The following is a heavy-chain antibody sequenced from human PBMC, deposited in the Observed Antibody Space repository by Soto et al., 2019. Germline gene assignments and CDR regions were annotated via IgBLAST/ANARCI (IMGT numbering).Heavy chain of an antibody. CDR1: GFTFSSYS. Sequence: GGSLGLSCAASGFTFSSYSMNWVRQAPGKGLEWVSYISSSSSTIYYADSVKGRFTISRDNAKNSLYLQMNSLRAEDTAVYYCARGRVRDFWSGSSGWFDPWGQGTLVTVSS. D-gene: IGHD3-3*01. J-gene: IGHJ5*02. CDR2: ISSSSSTI. V-gene: IGHV3-48*01. CDR3: ARGRVRDFWSGSSGWFDP.